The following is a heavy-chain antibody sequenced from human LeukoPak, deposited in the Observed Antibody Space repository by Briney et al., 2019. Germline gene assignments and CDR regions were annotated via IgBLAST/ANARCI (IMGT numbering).Heavy chain of an antibody. Sequence: GGSLRLSCAASGFSFSNYEMNWGRQAPGKGLGWISYITASSTTIYYADSVKGRFTISRDNAKNSLYLQMNGLRGEDTAVYYCAKGPGARGHFNWFDPWGQGTLVTVSS. D-gene: IGHD5-12*01. J-gene: IGHJ5*02. CDR3: AKGPGARGHFNWFDP. V-gene: IGHV3-48*03. CDR2: ITASSTTI. CDR1: GFSFSNYE.